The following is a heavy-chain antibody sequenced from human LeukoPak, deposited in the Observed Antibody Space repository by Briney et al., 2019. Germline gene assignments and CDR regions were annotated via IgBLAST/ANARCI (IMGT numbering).Heavy chain of an antibody. D-gene: IGHD1-14*01. CDR3: AGHTTSDY. CDR1: GYRFTSYW. J-gene: IGHJ4*02. Sequence: GESLKISCKGSGYRFTSYWISWVRQLPGKGLAWMGRIDPSDSYIKYSPSFQGHVTISADKSISTAYLQWSSLKASDTAMYYCAGHTTSDYWGQGTLVTVSS. CDR2: IDPSDSYI. V-gene: IGHV5-10-1*01.